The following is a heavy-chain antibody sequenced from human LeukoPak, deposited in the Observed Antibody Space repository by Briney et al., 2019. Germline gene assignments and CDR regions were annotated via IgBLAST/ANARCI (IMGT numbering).Heavy chain of an antibody. Sequence: GGSLRLSCAASGFTFSSYSMNWVRQAPGKGLEWVSSISSSSSYIYYADSVKGRFTISRDNAKSSMWLQMNSLRDEDTAVYYCARDQTPFYWGQGSLVTVSS. D-gene: IGHD2-15*01. CDR2: ISSSSSYI. CDR3: ARDQTPFY. V-gene: IGHV3-21*01. CDR1: GFTFSSYS. J-gene: IGHJ4*02.